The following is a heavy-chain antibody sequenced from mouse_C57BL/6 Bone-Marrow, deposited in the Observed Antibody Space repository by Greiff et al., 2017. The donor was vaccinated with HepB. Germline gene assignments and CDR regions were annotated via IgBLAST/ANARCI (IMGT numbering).Heavy chain of an antibody. CDR3: AREEGEMDMDY. CDR1: GYTFTSYT. Sequence: VQLQQSGADLARPGASVKMSCTASGYTFTSYTMSWVNQRPGQGLEWIGYINPSGGYTKYNQKFKDQATLTADKSSSTAYMQLSSLTSEDSAIYYCAREEGEMDMDYWGQGTTVTVSS. V-gene: IGHV1-4*01. J-gene: IGHJ2*01. D-gene: IGHD3-3*01. CDR2: INPSGGYT.